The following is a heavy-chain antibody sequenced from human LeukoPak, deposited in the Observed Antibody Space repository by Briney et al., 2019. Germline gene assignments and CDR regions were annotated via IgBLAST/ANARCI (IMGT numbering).Heavy chain of an antibody. CDR3: ARDVAPIDY. Sequence: GGSLRLSCAASGFTFSSNEMNWVRQAPGKGLEWVSYISSSGSTIYYADSVKGRFTISRDNAKNSLYLQMNSLRAEDTAVYYCARDVAPIDYWGQGTLVTVSS. CDR2: ISSSGSTI. CDR1: GFTFSSNE. J-gene: IGHJ4*02. V-gene: IGHV3-48*03.